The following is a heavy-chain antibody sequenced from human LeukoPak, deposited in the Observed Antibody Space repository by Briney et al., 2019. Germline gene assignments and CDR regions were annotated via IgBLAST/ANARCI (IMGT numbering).Heavy chain of an antibody. V-gene: IGHV3-21*01. J-gene: IGHJ4*02. Sequence: AGGSLRLFCAASGFTFSSYSMNWVRQAPGKGLEWVSSISSSSSYIYYADSVKGRFTISRDNAKNSLYLQMNSLRAEDTALYYCARLAGGAIFDIVVVPAARDYWGQGTLVTVSS. CDR3: ARLAGGAIFDIVVVPAARDY. D-gene: IGHD2-2*01. CDR1: GFTFSSYS. CDR2: ISSSSSYI.